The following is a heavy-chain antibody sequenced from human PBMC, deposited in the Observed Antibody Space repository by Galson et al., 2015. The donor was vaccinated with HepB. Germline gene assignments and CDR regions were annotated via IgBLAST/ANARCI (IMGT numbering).Heavy chain of an antibody. V-gene: IGHV3-30*18. J-gene: IGHJ4*02. CDR3: AKVLSGWSDY. Sequence: SLRLSCAASGFTFSSYGMHWVRQAPGKGLEWVAVISYDGSNKYYADSVKGRFTISRDNSKNTLYLQMNSLRAEDTAVYYCAKVLSGWSDYWGQGTLVTVSS. CDR1: GFTFSSYG. D-gene: IGHD6-19*01. CDR2: ISYDGSNK.